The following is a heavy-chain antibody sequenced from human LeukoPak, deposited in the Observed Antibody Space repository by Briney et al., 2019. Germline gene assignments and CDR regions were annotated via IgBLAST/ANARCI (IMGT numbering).Heavy chain of an antibody. CDR3: ARDSSDLLVLRYFDWLSKRNWFDP. D-gene: IGHD3-9*01. CDR1: GYTFTSYA. V-gene: IGHV7-4-1*02. CDR2: INTNTGNP. J-gene: IGHJ5*02. Sequence: GASVKVSCTASGYTFTSYAMNWVRQAPGQGLEWMGWINTNTGNPTYAQGFTGRFVFSLDTSVSTAYLQISSLKAEDTAVYYCARDSSDLLVLRYFDWLSKRNWFDPWGQGTLVTVSS.